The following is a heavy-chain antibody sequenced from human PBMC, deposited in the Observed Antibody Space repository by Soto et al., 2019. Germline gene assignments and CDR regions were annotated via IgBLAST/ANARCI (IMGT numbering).Heavy chain of an antibody. Sequence: PSETLSLTCAVYGGSFSGHYWSWIRQPPGKGLEWIGEINHSGSTNYNPSIKSRVTISVYTSKNQFSIKQRSMTAADTAVYYCARDLGDKLPSTRKRDGGYYYGMGVWGQGTTVTVS. J-gene: IGHJ6*02. V-gene: IGHV4-34*01. CDR1: GGSFSGHY. CDR2: INHSGST. D-gene: IGHD2-15*01. CDR3: ARDLGDKLPSTRKRDGGYYYGMGV.